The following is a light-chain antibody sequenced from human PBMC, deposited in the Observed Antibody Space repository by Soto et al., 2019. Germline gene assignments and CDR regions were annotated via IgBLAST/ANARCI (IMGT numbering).Light chain of an antibody. CDR2: KAS. Sequence: DIQMTQSPSTLSASVGDRVTITCRASQSISSWLAWYQQKPGKAPNLLIYKASSLESGVPSRCSGSGSATEFTLTISSLQPDDFATYYCQQYNSYSWTFGQGTKVDIK. J-gene: IGKJ1*01. CDR1: QSISSW. V-gene: IGKV1-5*03. CDR3: QQYNSYSWT.